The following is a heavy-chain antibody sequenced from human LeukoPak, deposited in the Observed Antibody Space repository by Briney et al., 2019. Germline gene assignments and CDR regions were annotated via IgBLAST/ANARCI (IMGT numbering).Heavy chain of an antibody. CDR2: INHSGST. J-gene: IGHJ4*02. CDR3: ARGRWIYYFDY. V-gene: IGHV4-34*01. Sequence: SETLSLTCAVYGGSFSGYYWSWIRQPPGKGLEWIGEINHSGSTNYNPSLKSRVTISVDTSKNQFSLKLSSATAADTAVYYRARGRWIYYFDYWGQGTLVTVSS. CDR1: GGSFSGYY. D-gene: IGHD5-12*01.